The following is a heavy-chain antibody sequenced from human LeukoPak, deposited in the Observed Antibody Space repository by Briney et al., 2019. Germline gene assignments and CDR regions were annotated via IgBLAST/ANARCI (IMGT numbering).Heavy chain of an antibody. CDR3: ARADGYYYGMDV. CDR1: GGSISSYY. V-gene: IGHV4-59*01. Sequence: SETLSLTCTVSGGSISSYYWSWIRQPPGKGLEWIGYIYYSGSTDYNPSLKGRVTISVDTSRNQFSLNLSSVTAADTAVYYCARADGYYYGMDVXGQGTTXTVSS. D-gene: IGHD5-24*01. J-gene: IGHJ6*02. CDR2: IYYSGST.